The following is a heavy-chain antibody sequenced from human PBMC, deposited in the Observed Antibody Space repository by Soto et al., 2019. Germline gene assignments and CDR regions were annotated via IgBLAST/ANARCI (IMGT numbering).Heavy chain of an antibody. D-gene: IGHD3-10*01. CDR3: ASMSGDPFLSVDS. CDR1: GGSISSYY. Sequence: QVQLQESGPGLVKPSETLSLTCTVSGGSISSYYWSWIRQPPGKGLEWIGFIFYSGSTSYNPSLKSRVTISIDTSEYQFSLKLNSVTAAYTAVYYGASMSGDPFLSVDSWGQGTLVAVSS. CDR2: IFYSGST. J-gene: IGHJ5*01. V-gene: IGHV4-59*01.